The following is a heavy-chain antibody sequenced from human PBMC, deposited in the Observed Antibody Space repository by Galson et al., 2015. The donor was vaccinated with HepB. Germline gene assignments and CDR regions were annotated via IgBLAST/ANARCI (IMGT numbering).Heavy chain of an antibody. V-gene: IGHV3-30*18. CDR1: GFTFSSYG. J-gene: IGHJ4*02. CDR2: ISYDGSNK. D-gene: IGHD2-2*01. Sequence: SLRLSCAASGFTFSSYGMHWVRQAPGKGLEWVAVISYDGSNKYYADSVKGRFTISRDNSKNTLYLQMNSLRAEDTAVYYCAKPSWVCSSTSCYDFDYWGQGTLVTVSS. CDR3: AKPSWVCSSTSCYDFDY.